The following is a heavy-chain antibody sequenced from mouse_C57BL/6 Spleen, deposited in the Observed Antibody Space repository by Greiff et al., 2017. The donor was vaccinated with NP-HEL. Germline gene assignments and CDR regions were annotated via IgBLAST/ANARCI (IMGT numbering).Heavy chain of an antibody. CDR2: INPGSGGT. CDR1: GYAFTNYL. Sequence: QVQLQQSGAELVRPGTSVKVSCKASGYAFTNYLIEWVKQRPGQGLEWIGVINPGSGGTNYNEKFKGKATLTADKSSSTAYIQLSSLTSEDSAVYYCARRGNYVLDYWGQGTTLTVSS. V-gene: IGHV1-54*01. J-gene: IGHJ2*01. D-gene: IGHD2-1*01. CDR3: ARRGNYVLDY.